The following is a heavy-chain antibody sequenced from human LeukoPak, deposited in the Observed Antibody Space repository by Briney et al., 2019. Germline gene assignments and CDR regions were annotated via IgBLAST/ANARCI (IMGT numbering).Heavy chain of an antibody. V-gene: IGHV3-23*01. Sequence: GGSLRLSCSASGFTFRSYATSWVGQAPGKGLEWVSAISGSGGSTYYADSVKGRFTVSRDNSKNTLYLQMNSLRAEDTTVYYCAKFESARGIRPHYYYYIDVWGKGTTVTVSS. D-gene: IGHD2/OR15-2a*01. CDR2: ISGSGGST. CDR1: GFTFRSYA. CDR3: AKFESARGIRPHYYYYIDV. J-gene: IGHJ6*03.